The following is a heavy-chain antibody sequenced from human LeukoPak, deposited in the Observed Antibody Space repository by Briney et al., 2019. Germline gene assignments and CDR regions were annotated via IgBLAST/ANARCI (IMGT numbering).Heavy chain of an antibody. CDR3: VRDRYYGSWKFDY. D-gene: IGHD3-10*01. CDR1: GFTFSNYE. J-gene: IGHJ4*02. V-gene: IGHV3-48*03. CDR2: ISSSGRTI. Sequence: GGSLRLSCAASGFTFSNYEMNWVRQAPGKGLEWVSYISSSGRTIYYVDSVKGRFTTSRDNANNSLYLQVDSLRAEDTAVYYCVRDRYYGSWKFDYWGQGTLITVSS.